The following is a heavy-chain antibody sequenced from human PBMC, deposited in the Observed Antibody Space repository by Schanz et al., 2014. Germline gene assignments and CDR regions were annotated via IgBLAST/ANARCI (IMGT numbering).Heavy chain of an antibody. V-gene: IGHV3-21*01. J-gene: IGHJ4*02. CDR2: LSGSGSYI. CDR3: AIIGVMVAVAGTRADY. D-gene: IGHD6-19*01. Sequence: EVQLLESGGGLVQPGGSLRLSCAASGFTFSSYAMSWVRQAPGKGLEWVSALSGSGSYIYYADSVKGRFSISRDNAKNSLFLQMNRLRAEDTALYYCAIIGVMVAVAGTRADYWGQGTLVTVSS. CDR1: GFTFSSYA.